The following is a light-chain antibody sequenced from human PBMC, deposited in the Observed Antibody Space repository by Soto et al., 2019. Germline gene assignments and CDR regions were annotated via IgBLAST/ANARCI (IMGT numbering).Light chain of an antibody. Sequence: EIVLTQSPGTLSLSPGERATLSCRASQSVSSSYLAWYQQKPGQAPRLLIYGASSRATSIPDRFSGSGSWTDVTIPISRLEPEDFAVYYCQQYCRSPIFTFGPGTKVDIK. CDR2: GAS. J-gene: IGKJ3*01. V-gene: IGKV3-20*01. CDR3: QQYCRSPIFT. CDR1: QSVSSSY.